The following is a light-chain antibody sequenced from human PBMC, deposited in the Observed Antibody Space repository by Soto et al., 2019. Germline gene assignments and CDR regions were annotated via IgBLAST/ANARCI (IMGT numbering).Light chain of an antibody. Sequence: EILLTQSPATLSLSPGETATLSCRASQSVSTDLAWYQQKPGQPPRLLIYDASNRATGVPARFSGSGSGTDFTLTISSREPDEFAVYYCQQRSNWPLLTFGGGTKVEIK. CDR3: QQRSNWPLLT. CDR2: DAS. CDR1: QSVSTD. V-gene: IGKV3-11*01. J-gene: IGKJ4*02.